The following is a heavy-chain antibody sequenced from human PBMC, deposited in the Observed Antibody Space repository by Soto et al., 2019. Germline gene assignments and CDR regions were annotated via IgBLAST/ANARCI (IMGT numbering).Heavy chain of an antibody. Sequence: GGSLRLSCAASGFTFSTYAMIWVRQAPGKGLEWVSVITGSGGSTYYADSVKGRLTISRDTSENTLFLQMNSLRAEDTAVYYCAKDRYGDYGGIDYWGQGTMVTVSS. J-gene: IGHJ4*02. CDR1: GFTFSTYA. D-gene: IGHD4-17*01. CDR3: AKDRYGDYGGIDY. CDR2: ITGSGGST. V-gene: IGHV3-23*01.